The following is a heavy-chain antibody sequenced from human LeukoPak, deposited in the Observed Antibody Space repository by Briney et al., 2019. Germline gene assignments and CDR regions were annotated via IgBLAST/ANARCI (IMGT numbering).Heavy chain of an antibody. CDR2: ISSSSSTI. D-gene: IGHD6-19*01. Sequence: PGGSLRLSCAASGLTFSSYSMNWVRQAPGKGLEWVSYISSSSSTIYYADSVKGRFTISRDNAKNSLYLQMNSLRAEDTAVYYCARGKAVAGTSLDAFDIWGQGTMVTVSS. CDR3: ARGKAVAGTSLDAFDI. V-gene: IGHV3-48*01. J-gene: IGHJ3*02. CDR1: GLTFSSYS.